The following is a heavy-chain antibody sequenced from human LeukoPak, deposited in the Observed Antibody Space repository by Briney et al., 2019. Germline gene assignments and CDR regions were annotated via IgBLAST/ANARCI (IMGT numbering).Heavy chain of an antibody. V-gene: IGHV3-48*03. Sequence: GGSLRLSCAASGFIFSKDEMNWVRQSPGKGLEWVAYISSNGNGIYYADSVKGRFTISRDNAKNSLYLQMNSLRAEDTAVYYCAELGITMIGGVWGKGTTVTISS. J-gene: IGHJ6*04. CDR1: GFIFSKDE. CDR3: AELGITMIGGV. CDR2: ISSNGNGI. D-gene: IGHD3-10*02.